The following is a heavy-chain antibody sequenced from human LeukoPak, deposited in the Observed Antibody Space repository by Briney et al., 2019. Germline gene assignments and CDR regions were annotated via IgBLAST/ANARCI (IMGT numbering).Heavy chain of an antibody. Sequence: GGSLRLSCAASGFSFSNYWMNCVRQAPGKGLVWVSRVNTDGSITSYADSVKGRFTISRDNAKNTLYLQMNTLRAEDTAVYYCARAWGNGMDVRGQGTTVTVSS. CDR1: GFSFSNYW. CDR2: VNTDGSIT. J-gene: IGHJ6*02. CDR3: ARAWGNGMDV. V-gene: IGHV3-74*01. D-gene: IGHD3-16*01.